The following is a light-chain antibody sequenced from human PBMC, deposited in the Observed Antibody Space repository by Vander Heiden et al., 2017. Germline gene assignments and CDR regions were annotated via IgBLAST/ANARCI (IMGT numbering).Light chain of an antibody. J-gene: IGKJ1*01. CDR2: DAS. V-gene: IGKV1-39*01. CDR3: QQSNSRPWT. CDR1: QSISSY. Sequence: DILLTQSPSSLSASLGERVTITCRASQSISSYLNWYQQKPGKAPKLLIYDASRLQSGVPSRFSGSGSGTDFTLTISSLQPEDFATYYCQQSNSRPWTFGQGTKVEIK.